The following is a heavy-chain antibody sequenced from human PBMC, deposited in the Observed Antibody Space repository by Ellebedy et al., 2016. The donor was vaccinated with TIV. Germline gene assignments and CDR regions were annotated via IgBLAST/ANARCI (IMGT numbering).Heavy chain of an antibody. CDR1: GYTFTGYY. D-gene: IGHD4-11*01. V-gene: IGHV1-2*04. J-gene: IGHJ6*02. CDR3: ARGNQYYYYGMDV. CDR2: INPNSGGT. Sequence: ASVKVSCKASGYTFTGYYMHWVRQVPGQGLEWMGWINPNSGGTNYAQKFQGWVTMTRDTSISTAYMELSRLRSDDTAVYYCARGNQYYYYGMDVWGQGTTVTVSS.